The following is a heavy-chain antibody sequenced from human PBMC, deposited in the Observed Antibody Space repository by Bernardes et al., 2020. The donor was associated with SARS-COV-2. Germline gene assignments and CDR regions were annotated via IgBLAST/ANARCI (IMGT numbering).Heavy chain of an antibody. CDR3: ARFLDIVVVVAANYDAFDI. CDR1: GYTFTSYD. V-gene: IGHV1-8*01. D-gene: IGHD2-15*01. CDR2: MNPNSGNT. J-gene: IGHJ3*02. Sequence: ASVKVSCKASGYTFTSYDINWVRQATGQGLEWMGWMNPNSGNTGYAQKFQGRVTMTRNTSISTAYMELSSLRSEDTAVYYCARFLDIVVVVAANYDAFDIWGQETMVTVSS.